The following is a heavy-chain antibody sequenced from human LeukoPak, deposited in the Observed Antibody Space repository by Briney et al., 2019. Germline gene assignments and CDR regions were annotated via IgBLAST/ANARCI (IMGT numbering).Heavy chain of an antibody. CDR1: GFTFSSYW. CDR3: ASGTPGDYYDSSNWFDP. Sequence: GGSLRLSCAASGFTFSSYWMSWVRQAPGKGLEWVANIKQDGSEKYYVDSVKGRFTISRDNAKNSLYLQMNSLRAEDTAVYYCASGTPGDYYDSSNWFDPWGQETLVTVSS. D-gene: IGHD3-22*01. J-gene: IGHJ5*02. V-gene: IGHV3-7*01. CDR2: IKQDGSEK.